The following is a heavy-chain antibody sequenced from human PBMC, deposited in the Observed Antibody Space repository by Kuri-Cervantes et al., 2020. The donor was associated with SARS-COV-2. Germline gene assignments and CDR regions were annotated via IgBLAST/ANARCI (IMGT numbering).Heavy chain of an antibody. CDR3: TTGKYCSSTSCTYYYYYYMDV. CDR1: GFLFSASA. D-gene: IGHD2-2*01. CDR2: VRGKANNYAT. Sequence: GGSLRLSCEVSGFLFSASAIHWVRQASGKGLEWVGRVRGKANNYATAYAASVKGRFTISRDDSKNMAYLQMHSLKTEDTAVYYCTTGKYCSSTSCTYYYYYYMDVWGKGTTVTVSS. J-gene: IGHJ6*03. V-gene: IGHV3-73*01.